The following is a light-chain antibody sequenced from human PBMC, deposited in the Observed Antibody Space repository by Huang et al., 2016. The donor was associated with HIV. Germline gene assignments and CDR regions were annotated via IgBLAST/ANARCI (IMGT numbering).Light chain of an antibody. Sequence: EIVLTQSPGTLSLSPGERATLSCRASQSIKNIFFGWYQQRPGQAPRLLIYGTSTRATGVPDRFTGSGSGTDFTLIINSLEPEDSAVYYCQQYGSSPSTFGQGTKLEIK. J-gene: IGKJ2*01. V-gene: IGKV3-20*01. CDR1: QSIKNIF. CDR2: GTS. CDR3: QQYGSSPST.